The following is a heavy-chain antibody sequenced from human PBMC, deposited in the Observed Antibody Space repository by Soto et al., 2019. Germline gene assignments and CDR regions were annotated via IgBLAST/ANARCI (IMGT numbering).Heavy chain of an antibody. CDR3: ARAKQRYYPFDY. D-gene: IGHD1-26*01. CDR1: GDSISSYS. CDR2: FYYSGSS. V-gene: IGHV4-59*12. Sequence: SETLSLTCTVSGDSISSYSWSWIRQSPGKGLEWIGYFYYSGSSNYNPSLKSRVTISIDTSKNQLSLRLSSVTAADTAVYYCARAKQRYYPFDYWGQGTLVTVSS. J-gene: IGHJ4*02.